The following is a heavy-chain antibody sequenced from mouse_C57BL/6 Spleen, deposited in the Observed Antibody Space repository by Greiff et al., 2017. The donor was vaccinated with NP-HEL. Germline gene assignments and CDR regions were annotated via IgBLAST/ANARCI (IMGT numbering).Heavy chain of an antibody. CDR1: GYTFTSYW. Sequence: QVQLQQPGAELVKPGASVKMSCKASGYTFTSYWITWVKQRPGQGLEWIGDIYPGSGSTNYNEKFKSKATLTVDTSSSTAYMQLSSLTSEDSAVYYCASKPAGGDYDYGSSYWYLEVWGTGTTGTVSS. D-gene: IGHD1-1*01. V-gene: IGHV1-55*01. J-gene: IGHJ1*03. CDR2: IYPGSGST. CDR3: ASKPAGGDYDYGSSYWYLEV.